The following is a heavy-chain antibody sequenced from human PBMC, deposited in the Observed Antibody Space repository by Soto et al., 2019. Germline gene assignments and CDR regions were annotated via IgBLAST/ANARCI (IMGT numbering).Heavy chain of an antibody. V-gene: IGHV2-5*02. Sequence: QITLKESGPTVVKPTETLTLTCTFSGFSLTTSGVGVGWVRQSPGKAPEWLALIYWDDDKGYSTSLKSRLTITKDTSKNQVVLTMANVDPADTATYYCAHRVLRTVFGLVTTTAIYFDFWGQGTPVVVSS. CDR1: GFSLTTSGVG. CDR2: IYWDDDK. D-gene: IGHD3-3*01. J-gene: IGHJ4*02. CDR3: AHRVLRTVFGLVTTTAIYFDF.